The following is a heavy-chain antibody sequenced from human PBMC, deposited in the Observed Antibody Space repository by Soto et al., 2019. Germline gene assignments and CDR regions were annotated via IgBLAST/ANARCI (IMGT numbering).Heavy chain of an antibody. CDR1: GGSISSSSYY. CDR2: IYYSGST. V-gene: IGHV4-39*01. Sequence: PSETLSLTCTVSGGSISSSSYYWGWIRQPPGKGLEWIGSIYYSGSTYNNPSLKSRVTISVDTSKNQFSLKLSSVTAADTAVYYCARRGVYYYYYGMDVWGQGTTVTVSS. J-gene: IGHJ6*02. CDR3: ARRGVYYYYYGMDV.